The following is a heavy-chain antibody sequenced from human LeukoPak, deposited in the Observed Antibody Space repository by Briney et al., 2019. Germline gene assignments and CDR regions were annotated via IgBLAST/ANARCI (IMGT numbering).Heavy chain of an antibody. CDR3: ARGFLSQYFQH. CDR1: GFTFSSYG. J-gene: IGHJ1*01. CDR2: IRYDGGNK. D-gene: IGHD2/OR15-2a*01. V-gene: IGHV3-30*02. Sequence: PGGSLRLSCAASGFTFSSYGMHWVRQAPGKGLEWVAFIRYDGGNKSYADSVKGRFTSSRDNSKNTLYLQMNSLRAEDTAVYYCARGFLSQYFQHWGQGTLVTVSS.